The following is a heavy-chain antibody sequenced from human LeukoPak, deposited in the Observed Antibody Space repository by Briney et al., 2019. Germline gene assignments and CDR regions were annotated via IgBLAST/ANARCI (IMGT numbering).Heavy chain of an antibody. V-gene: IGHV4-39*01. CDR1: GGSISSSSYY. D-gene: IGHD1-7*01. CDR3: ARAPSIGTTDY. J-gene: IGHJ4*02. CDR2: IYYSGST. Sequence: SETLSLTCTVSGGSISSSSYYWGWIRQPPGKGLEWIGSIYYSGSTYYNPSLKSRVTISVDTSKNQFSLKLSSVTAADTAVYYCARAPSIGTTDYWGQGTLVTVSS.